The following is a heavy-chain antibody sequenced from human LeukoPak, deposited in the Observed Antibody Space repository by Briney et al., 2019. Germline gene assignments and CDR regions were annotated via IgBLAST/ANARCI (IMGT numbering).Heavy chain of an antibody. Sequence: GGSLRLSCAASGFTFSSYEMNWVRQAPGKGLEWVSYISSSGSTIYYADSVKGRFTISRDNAKNSLYLQMNSLRAEDTAVYYCARLYVDTAMRYYFDYWGQGTLVTVSS. CDR1: GFTFSSYE. D-gene: IGHD5-18*01. CDR2: ISSSGSTI. V-gene: IGHV3-48*03. CDR3: ARLYVDTAMRYYFDY. J-gene: IGHJ4*02.